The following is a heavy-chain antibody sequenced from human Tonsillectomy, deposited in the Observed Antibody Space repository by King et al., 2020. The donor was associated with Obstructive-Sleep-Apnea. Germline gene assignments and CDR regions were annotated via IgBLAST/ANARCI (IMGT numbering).Heavy chain of an antibody. Sequence: VQLVESGGGLVQPGGSLRLSCAASGLTVSSNYMSWVRQAPGKGLEWVSVIYSGGSTYYADSVKGRLTISRDNSKNTLYLQMNSLRVEDTAVYYCARARNYYDGEFDTWVQGTLVTVSS. CDR3: ARARNYYDGEFDT. CDR1: GLTVSSNY. D-gene: IGHD3-16*01. CDR2: IYSGGST. V-gene: IGHV3-66*01. J-gene: IGHJ5*02.